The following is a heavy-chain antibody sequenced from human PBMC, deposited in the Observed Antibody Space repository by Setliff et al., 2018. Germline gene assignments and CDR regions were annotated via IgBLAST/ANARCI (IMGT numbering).Heavy chain of an antibody. Sequence: SETLSLTCTVSGGSISSSNWWTWVRQPPGKGLEWIGEIYHSGSINYNPSLKSRVTMSVDKSKNQFSLKLTSVTAADTAVYYCARGLEGEDYFYYMDVWGKGNTGHR. CDR2: IYHSGSI. J-gene: IGHJ6*03. CDR3: ARGLEGEDYFYYMDV. CDR1: GGSISSSNW. D-gene: IGHD2-21*01. V-gene: IGHV4-4*02.